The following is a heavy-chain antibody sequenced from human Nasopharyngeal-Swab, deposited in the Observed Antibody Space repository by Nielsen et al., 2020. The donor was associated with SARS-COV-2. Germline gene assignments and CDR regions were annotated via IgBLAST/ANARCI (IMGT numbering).Heavy chain of an antibody. J-gene: IGHJ3*02. D-gene: IGHD3-10*01. CDR3: ASTYGSGSLDAFDI. V-gene: IGHV3-30-3*01. Sequence: WIRQPPGKGLEWVAVISYDGSNKYYADSVKGQLTISRDNSKNTLYLQMNSLRAEDTAVYYCASTYGSGSLDAFDIWGQGTMVTVSS. CDR2: ISYDGSNK.